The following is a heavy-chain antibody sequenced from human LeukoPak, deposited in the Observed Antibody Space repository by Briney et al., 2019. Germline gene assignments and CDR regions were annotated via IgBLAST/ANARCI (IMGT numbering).Heavy chain of an antibody. CDR3: AKDRGVAGYYYYYMDV. V-gene: IGHV3-9*03. Sequence: GGSLRLSCAASGFTFDDYAMHWVRHAPGKGLEWVSGISWNSGSIGYADSVKGRFTISRDNAKNSLYLQMNSLRAEDMALYYCAKDRGVAGYYYYYMDVWGKGTTVTVSS. CDR2: ISWNSGSI. CDR1: GFTFDDYA. D-gene: IGHD6-19*01. J-gene: IGHJ6*03.